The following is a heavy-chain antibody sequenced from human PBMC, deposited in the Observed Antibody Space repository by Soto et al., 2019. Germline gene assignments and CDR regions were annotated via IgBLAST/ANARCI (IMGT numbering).Heavy chain of an antibody. J-gene: IGHJ6*02. CDR3: TTELYSSSWYPAVYGMDV. D-gene: IGHD6-13*01. CDR2: IKSKTDGGTT. V-gene: IGHV3-15*07. Sequence: EVQLVESGGGLVKPGGSLRLSCAASGFTFSNAWMNWVRQAPGKGLEWVGRIKSKTDGGTTDYAAPVKGRFTISRDDSKNTLYLQMNSLKTEDTAVYYCTTELYSSSWYPAVYGMDVWGQGTTVTVSS. CDR1: GFTFSNAW.